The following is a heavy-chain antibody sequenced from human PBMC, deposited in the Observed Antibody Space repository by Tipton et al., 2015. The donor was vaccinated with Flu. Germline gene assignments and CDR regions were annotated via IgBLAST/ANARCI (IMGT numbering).Heavy chain of an antibody. J-gene: IGHJ3*02. CDR2: IYYSGST. Sequence: LRLSCTVSGGSISSYYWSWIRQPPGKGLEWIGYIYYSGSTNYNPSLKSRVTISVDTSKNQFSLKLSSVTAADTAVYYCARGGHYDILTGYYAFDIWGQGTMVTVSS. V-gene: IGHV4-59*01. CDR3: ARGGHYDILTGYYAFDI. D-gene: IGHD3-9*01. CDR1: GGSISSYY.